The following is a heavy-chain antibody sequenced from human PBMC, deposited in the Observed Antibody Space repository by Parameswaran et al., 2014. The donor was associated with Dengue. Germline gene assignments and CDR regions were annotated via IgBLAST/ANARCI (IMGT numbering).Heavy chain of an antibody. D-gene: IGHD2-2*02. CDR2: INPSGGST. J-gene: IGHJ4*02. V-gene: IGHV1-46*01. CDR3: ARARATAIPGPDY. Sequence: VRQMPGRLEWMGIINPSGGSTSYAQKFQGRVTMTRDTSTSTVYMELSSLRSEDTAVYYCARARATAIPGPDYWGQGTLVTVSS.